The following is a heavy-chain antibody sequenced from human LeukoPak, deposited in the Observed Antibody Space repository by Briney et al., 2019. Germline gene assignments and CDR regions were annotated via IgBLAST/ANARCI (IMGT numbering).Heavy chain of an antibody. CDR3: ARDHGGPDY. V-gene: IGHV6-1*01. Sequence: SQTLSLTCAVSGDIVSSNTADWNWIRQSPSRGLEWLGRTYYRSKWYNDYALSVKSRITISPDTSKNQFSLQLNSVAPEDTAVYYCARDHGGPDYWGQGTVVTVSS. CDR2: TYYRSKWYN. J-gene: IGHJ4*02. CDR1: GDIVSSNTAD.